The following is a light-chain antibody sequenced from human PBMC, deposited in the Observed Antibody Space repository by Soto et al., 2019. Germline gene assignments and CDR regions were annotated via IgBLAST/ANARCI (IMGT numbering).Light chain of an antibody. V-gene: IGLV2-8*01. CDR2: EVS. CDR3: SSYAGSNV. CDR1: SSDVGAYNY. Sequence: QSALTQPPSASGSPGQSVAISCTGTSSDVGAYNYVSWYQQHPGKAPKLMIYEVSKRPSGVPDRFSGSKSGNTASLTVSGLQAEDEVDYFCSSYAGSNVFGGGTKLTVL. J-gene: IGLJ2*01.